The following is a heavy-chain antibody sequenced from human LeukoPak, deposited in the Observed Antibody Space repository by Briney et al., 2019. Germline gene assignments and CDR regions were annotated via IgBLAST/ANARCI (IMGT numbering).Heavy chain of an antibody. Sequence: SETLSLTCAVSGYSISSDNYWGWIRQPPGKGLEWIGYIYYSGSTNYNPSLKSRVTISVDTSKNQFSLKLSSVTAADTAVYYCAREGHSSSYYMDVWGKGTTVTVSS. CDR1: GYSISSDNY. CDR3: AREGHSSSYYMDV. D-gene: IGHD6-6*01. J-gene: IGHJ6*03. V-gene: IGHV4-61*01. CDR2: IYYSGST.